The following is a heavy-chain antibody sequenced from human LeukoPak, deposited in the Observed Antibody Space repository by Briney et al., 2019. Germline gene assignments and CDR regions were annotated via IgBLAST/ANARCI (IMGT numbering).Heavy chain of an antibody. CDR1: GFTFGSYA. Sequence: GGSLRLSSVVSGFTFGSYAMSWVRQAPGKGLEWVSNITSSGGSTYYAESVKGRFTISRDNSKNTLYLQMNSLRAEDTAVYYCAKVSPSLKGSASLDYWGQGTLVTVSS. D-gene: IGHD3-16*02. CDR3: AKVSPSLKGSASLDY. CDR2: ITSSGGST. J-gene: IGHJ4*02. V-gene: IGHV3-23*01.